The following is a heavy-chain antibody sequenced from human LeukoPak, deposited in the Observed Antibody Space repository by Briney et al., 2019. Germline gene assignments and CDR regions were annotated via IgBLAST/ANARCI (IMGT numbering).Heavy chain of an antibody. CDR2: IYNDGST. Sequence: GGSLRLSCAASGFTFSSSYMSWVRQAPGKGLEWVSIIYNDGSTKYADSMKGRFTISRDNTKNTLYLQVNSLRAKDTAMYYCARNILFAFDIWGQGTMVTVSS. CDR1: GFTFSSSY. J-gene: IGHJ3*02. V-gene: IGHV3-53*01. CDR3: ARNILFAFDI. D-gene: IGHD2/OR15-2a*01.